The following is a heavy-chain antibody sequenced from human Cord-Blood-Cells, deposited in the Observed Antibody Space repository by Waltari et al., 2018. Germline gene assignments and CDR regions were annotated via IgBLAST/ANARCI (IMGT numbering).Heavy chain of an antibody. CDR2: INPNSGGT. D-gene: IGHD7-27*01. Sequence: QVQLVQSGAEVKKPGASVKVSCTASGYTFTGYYMHCVRQAPGHGLAWMGWINPNSGGTNYAQKFQGWVTMTRDTSISTAYMELSRLRSDDTAVYYCARAPDWGTIDYWGQGTLVTVSS. J-gene: IGHJ4*02. CDR1: GYTFTGYY. CDR3: ARAPDWGTIDY. V-gene: IGHV1-2*04.